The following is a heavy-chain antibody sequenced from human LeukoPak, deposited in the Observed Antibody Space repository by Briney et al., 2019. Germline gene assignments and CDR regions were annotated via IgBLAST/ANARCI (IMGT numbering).Heavy chain of an antibody. V-gene: IGHV3-7*03. D-gene: IGHD1-26*01. CDR1: GFTFSSYY. CDR3: AKDRTVGASYWYFDL. CDR2: INKDGSDR. J-gene: IGHJ2*01. Sequence: PGGSLRLSCAASGFTFSSYYMSWVRQAPGKGLEWVANINKDGSDRYYVDSVKGRFTISRDNAKISLYLQMNSLRAEDTAVYYCAKDRTVGASYWYFDLWGRGTLVTVSS.